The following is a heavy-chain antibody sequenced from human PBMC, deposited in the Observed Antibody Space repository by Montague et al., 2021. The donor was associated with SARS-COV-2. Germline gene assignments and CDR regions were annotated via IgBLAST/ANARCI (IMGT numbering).Heavy chain of an antibody. CDR2: IFYTGST. CDR1: GDSINTYY. CDR3: ARQAAGSYFYYGVDV. Sequence: SETRSLTCTVPGDSINTYYWNWIRQPPGKGLEWLGSIFYTGSTNYNPSLKSRVTISLDTSKNQFFLKVTSVTAADTAVYYCARQAAGSYFYYGVDVWGQGTTVTVSS. V-gene: IGHV4-59*12. J-gene: IGHJ6*02. D-gene: IGHD6-13*01.